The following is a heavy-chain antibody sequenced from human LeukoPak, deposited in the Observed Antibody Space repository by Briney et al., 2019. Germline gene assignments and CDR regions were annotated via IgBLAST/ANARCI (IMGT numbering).Heavy chain of an antibody. CDR2: IIPIFGTA. D-gene: IGHD3-22*01. J-gene: IGHJ4*02. CDR3: ARGTLPPRTMIVVVQTAYYFDY. Sequence: SVKVSCKASGGTFTSYAISWVRQAPGQGLEWMGGIIPIFGTANYAQKFQGRVTITTDESTSTAYMELSSLRSEDTAVYYCARGTLPPRTMIVVVQTAYYFDYWGQGTLVTVSS. V-gene: IGHV1-69*05. CDR1: GGTFTSYA.